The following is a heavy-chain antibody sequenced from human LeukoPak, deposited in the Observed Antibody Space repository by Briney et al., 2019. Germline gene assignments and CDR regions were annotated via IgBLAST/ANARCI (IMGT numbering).Heavy chain of an antibody. J-gene: IGHJ3*02. D-gene: IGHD3-22*01. V-gene: IGHV3-53*01. Sequence: PGGSLRLSCAASGFTVSSNYMSWVRQAPEKGLEWVSVIYSGGSTYYADSVKGRFTISRDNSKNTLYLQMNSLRAEDTAVYYCARDLVYYDSSGYLDAFDIWGQGTMVTVSS. CDR3: ARDLVYYDSSGYLDAFDI. CDR2: IYSGGST. CDR1: GFTVSSNY.